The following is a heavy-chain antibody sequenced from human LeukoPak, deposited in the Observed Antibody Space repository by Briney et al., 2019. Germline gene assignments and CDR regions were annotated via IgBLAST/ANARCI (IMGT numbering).Heavy chain of an antibody. CDR2: INPNSGGT. Sequence: EASVKVSCKASGYTFTGYYMHWVRQAPGQGLEWMGWINPNSGGTNYAQKFQGRVTMTRDTSISTAYMELSRLRSDDTAVYYCARGRIVIIPARIDYWGQGTLVTVSS. CDR1: GYTFTGYY. V-gene: IGHV1-2*02. CDR3: ARGRIVIIPARIDY. J-gene: IGHJ4*02. D-gene: IGHD2-2*01.